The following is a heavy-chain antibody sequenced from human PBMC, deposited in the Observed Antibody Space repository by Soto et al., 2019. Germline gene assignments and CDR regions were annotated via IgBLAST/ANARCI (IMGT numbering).Heavy chain of an antibody. V-gene: IGHV1-3*01. CDR3: ARGGARRRPIVVVPAAPSDL. CDR2: INAGNGNT. Sequence: ASVKVSCKASGYTFTSYAMHWVRQAPGQRLEWMGWINAGNGNTKYSQKFQGRVTITRDTSASTAYMELSSLRSEDTAVYYWARGGARRRPIVVVPAAPSDLWGRGTLVPVSS. D-gene: IGHD2-2*01. J-gene: IGHJ2*01. CDR1: GYTFTSYA.